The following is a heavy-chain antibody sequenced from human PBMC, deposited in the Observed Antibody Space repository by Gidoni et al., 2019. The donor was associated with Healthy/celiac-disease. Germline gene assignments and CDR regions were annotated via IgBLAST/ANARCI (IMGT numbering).Heavy chain of an antibody. D-gene: IGHD3-22*01. CDR1: GYSLSSGSY. V-gene: IGHV4-38-2*01. CDR2: IYHSGST. J-gene: IGHJ3*02. Sequence: QVQLQESGPGLVKPSATLSLTCAVSGYSLSSGSYWGWIRQPPGKGLEWIGSIYHSGSTYYNPSLKSRVTISVDTSKNQFSLKLSSVTAADTAVYYCARGPPDSSGYYARGTFDIWGQGTMVTVSS. CDR3: ARGPPDSSGYYARGTFDI.